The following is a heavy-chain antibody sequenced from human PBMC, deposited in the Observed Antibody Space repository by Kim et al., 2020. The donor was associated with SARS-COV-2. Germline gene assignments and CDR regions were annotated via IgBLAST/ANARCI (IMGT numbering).Heavy chain of an antibody. D-gene: IGHD6-13*01. Sequence: GGSLRLSCAASGFTFSDYYMSWIRQAPGKGLEWVSYISSSSSYTNYADSVKGRFTISRDNAKNSLYLQMNSLRAEDTAVYYCARVGIAAAGTGGWFDPWGQGTLVTVSS. J-gene: IGHJ5*02. CDR2: ISSSSSYT. V-gene: IGHV3-11*06. CDR1: GFTFSDYY. CDR3: ARVGIAAAGTGGWFDP.